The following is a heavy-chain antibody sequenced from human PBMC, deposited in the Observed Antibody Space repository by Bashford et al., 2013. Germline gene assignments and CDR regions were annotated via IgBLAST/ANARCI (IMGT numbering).Heavy chain of an antibody. V-gene: IGHV4-4*02. J-gene: IGHJ6*02. CDR1: GGSISSSDW. CDR3: ARELGYCRSSSCGLKDYYGMDV. CDR2: IYHSGGT. D-gene: IGHD2-2*01. Sequence: SETLSLTCAVSGGSISSSDWWSWVRQPPGKGLEWIGEIYHSGGTSYNPSLKSRVTISVDKSKNQFSLRLSSVTAADTAVYYCARELGYCRSSSCGLKDYYGMDVWGQGTTVTVSS.